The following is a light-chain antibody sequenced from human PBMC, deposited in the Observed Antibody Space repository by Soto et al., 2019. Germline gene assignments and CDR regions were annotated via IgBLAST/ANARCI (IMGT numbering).Light chain of an antibody. Sequence: QSVMTQPPSVSAAPGQKVTISCSGSSSNIGGNSVSWYQQLPGTAPKLLIYDDNKRPSGIPDRFSGSKSGTSATLGITGFQTGDEADYYCQSYDNSLSATYVFGTGTKLTVL. J-gene: IGLJ1*01. V-gene: IGLV1-51*01. CDR3: QSYDNSLSATYV. CDR2: DDN. CDR1: SSNIGGNS.